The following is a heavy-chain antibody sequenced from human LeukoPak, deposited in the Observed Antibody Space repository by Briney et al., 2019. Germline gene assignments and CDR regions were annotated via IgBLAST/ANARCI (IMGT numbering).Heavy chain of an antibody. CDR2: LYSSDST. CDR3: ARLTGTRGYYYYYMDV. V-gene: IGHV3-53*01. J-gene: IGHJ6*03. D-gene: IGHD1-20*01. Sequence: GGSLRLSCVASGFTDSSNYMSWVRQAPGKGLEWVSVLYSSDSTYYADSVKGRFTISSDSSKNTLYLQMHSLRAEDTAVYYCARLTGTRGYYYYYMDVWGKGTTVTVSS. CDR1: GFTDSSNY.